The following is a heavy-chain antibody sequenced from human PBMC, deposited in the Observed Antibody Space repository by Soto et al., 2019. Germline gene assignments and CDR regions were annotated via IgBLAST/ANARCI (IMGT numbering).Heavy chain of an antibody. CDR2: ISWNSGSI. CDR3: AKDMRSGGSCFDY. J-gene: IGHJ4*02. V-gene: IGHV3-9*01. D-gene: IGHD2-15*01. Sequence: SLKISCAASGFTFDDYAMHWVRQAPGKGLEWVSGISWNSGSIGYADSVKGRFTISRDNAKNSLYLQMNSLRAEDTALYYCAKDMRSGGSCFDYWGQGTLVTVSS. CDR1: GFTFDDYA.